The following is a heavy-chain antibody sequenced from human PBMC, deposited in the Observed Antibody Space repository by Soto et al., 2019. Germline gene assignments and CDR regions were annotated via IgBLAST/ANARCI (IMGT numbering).Heavy chain of an antibody. J-gene: IGHJ6*02. CDR2: ISYDGTDK. D-gene: IGHD5-18*01. Sequence: GGSLRLSCAASGFTFSSYGVHWVRHAPCKGLEWVALISYDGTDKYYADSVKGRFTISRDNSKNTLYLQMSSLGPEDTAVYYCVKERYAQLWLEDYGMDVWGQGTTVTVSS. CDR1: GFTFSSYG. V-gene: IGHV3-30*18. CDR3: VKERYAQLWLEDYGMDV.